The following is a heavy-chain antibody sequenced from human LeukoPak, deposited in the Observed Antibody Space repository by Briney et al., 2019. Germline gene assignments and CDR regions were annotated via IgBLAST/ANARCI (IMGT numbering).Heavy chain of an antibody. Sequence: GGSLRLSCVASGFTFSSYGMHWVRQAPGKGLEWVAGISWNSGSIGYADSVKGRFTISRDNAKNSLYLQMNSLRVEDTALYYCAKDIAAAGMRYFFDYWGQGTLVTVSS. CDR2: ISWNSGSI. CDR1: GFTFSSYG. V-gene: IGHV3-9*01. D-gene: IGHD6-13*01. CDR3: AKDIAAAGMRYFFDY. J-gene: IGHJ4*02.